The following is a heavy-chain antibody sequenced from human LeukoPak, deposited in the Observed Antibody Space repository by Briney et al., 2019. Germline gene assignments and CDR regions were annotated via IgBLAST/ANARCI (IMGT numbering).Heavy chain of an antibody. J-gene: IGHJ4*02. CDR2: IIPIFGTA. V-gene: IGHV1-69*13. Sequence: ASVKVSCKASGGTFSSYAISWVRQAPGQGLEWMGGIIPIFGTANYAQKFQGRVTITADESTSTAYMELSSLRSEDTAVYYCATDRGTTVTPRFDYWGQGTLVTVSS. CDR1: GGTFSSYA. CDR3: ATDRGTTVTPRFDY. D-gene: IGHD4-17*01.